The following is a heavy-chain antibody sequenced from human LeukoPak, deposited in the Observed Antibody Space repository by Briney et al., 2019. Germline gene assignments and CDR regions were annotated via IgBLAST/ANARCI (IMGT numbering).Heavy chain of an antibody. CDR3: ARVSGSSWYGHWFDP. CDR2: IYYSGST. V-gene: IGHV4-39*07. D-gene: IGHD6-13*01. Sequence: SETLSLTCTVSGGSISSSSYYWGWIRQPPGKGLEWIGSIYYSGSTYYNPSLKSRVTISVDTSKNQFSLKLSSVTAADTAMFYCARVSGSSWYGHWFDPWGQGTLVTVSS. CDR1: GGSISSSSYY. J-gene: IGHJ5*02.